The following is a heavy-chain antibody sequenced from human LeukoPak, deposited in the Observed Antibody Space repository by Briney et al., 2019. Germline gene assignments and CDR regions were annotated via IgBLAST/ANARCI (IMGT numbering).Heavy chain of an antibody. D-gene: IGHD1-7*01. J-gene: IGHJ6*03. CDR1: GGSFSHYY. V-gene: IGHV4-34*01. CDR3: ARRWNYGRNYYIDV. CDR2: INDSGTI. Sequence: PSETLSLTCAVYGGSFSHYYWSWIRQSPGMGLEWIGEINDSGTINYNPSLMSRVTISLDKSENQFSLKLSSATAADTAVYYCARRWNYGRNYYIDVWGKGATVSVSS.